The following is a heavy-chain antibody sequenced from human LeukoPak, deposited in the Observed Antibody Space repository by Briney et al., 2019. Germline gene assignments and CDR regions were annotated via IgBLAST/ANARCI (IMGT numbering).Heavy chain of an antibody. CDR3: TRVRGYDFDF. D-gene: IGHD5-12*01. V-gene: IGHV3-74*01. CDR1: GFTFSSYW. J-gene: IGHJ4*02. Sequence: GGSLRLSCAASGFTFSSYWMHWVRQVPGKGLVWVSRVNSDASSTNYADSVKGRFTISRDNAKNTLYLQMNSLRAEDTAVYYCTRVRGYDFDFWGQGTLVTVSS. CDR2: VNSDASST.